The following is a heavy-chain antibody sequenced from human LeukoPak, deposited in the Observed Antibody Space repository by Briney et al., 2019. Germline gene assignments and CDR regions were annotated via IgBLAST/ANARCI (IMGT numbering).Heavy chain of an antibody. V-gene: IGHV4-39*07. Sequence: SETLSLTCTVSGGSISSSSYYWGWIRQPPGKGLEWIGSIYYSGSTYYNPSLKSRVTISVDTSKNQFSLKLSSVTAADTAVYYCARETEGVVPAAIVDYWGQGTLVTVSS. CDR1: GGSISSSSYY. J-gene: IGHJ4*02. CDR3: ARETEGVVPAAIVDY. CDR2: IYYSGST. D-gene: IGHD2-2*01.